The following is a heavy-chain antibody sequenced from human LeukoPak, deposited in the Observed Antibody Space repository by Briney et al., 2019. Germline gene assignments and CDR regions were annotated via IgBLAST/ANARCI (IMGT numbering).Heavy chain of an antibody. CDR2: INHSGST. Sequence: SETLSLTCAVYGGSFSGYYWSWIRQPPGKGLEWIGEINHSGSTNYNPSLKSRVTISVDTSKNQFSLKLSSVTAAGTAVYYCARDVSFDCGGQGTLVTVSA. V-gene: IGHV4-34*01. CDR1: GGSFSGYY. CDR3: ARDVSFDC. J-gene: IGHJ4*02.